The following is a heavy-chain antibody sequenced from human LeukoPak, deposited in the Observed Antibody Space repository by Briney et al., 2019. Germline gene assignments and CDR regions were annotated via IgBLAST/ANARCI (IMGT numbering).Heavy chain of an antibody. V-gene: IGHV1-18*01. D-gene: IGHD3-3*01. J-gene: IGHJ4*02. CDR3: AGSGSYYDFWSGYPFDY. CDR2: ISAYNGNT. Sequence: ASVKVSCKASGYTFTGYGISWVRQAHGQGLEWMGWISAYNGNTNYAQKLQGRVTMTTDTSTSTDYMEMRRLRSDDTAVYYCAGSGSYYDFWSGYPFDYWGQGTLVTVSS. CDR1: GYTFTGYG.